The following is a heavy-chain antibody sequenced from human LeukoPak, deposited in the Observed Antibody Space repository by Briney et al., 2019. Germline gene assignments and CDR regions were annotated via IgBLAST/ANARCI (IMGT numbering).Heavy chain of an antibody. CDR1: GYTFTNYA. CDR2: INAGNGNT. J-gene: IGHJ4*02. CDR3: ARASPAATVTPDY. Sequence: GASVKVSCKASGYTFTNYAMHWVRQAPGHRLEWMGWINAGNGNTKYSQKFQGRVTITRDTSASTAYMELSSLRSEDTAVYYCARASPAATVTPDYWGQGTLVTVSS. V-gene: IGHV1-3*01. D-gene: IGHD4-17*01.